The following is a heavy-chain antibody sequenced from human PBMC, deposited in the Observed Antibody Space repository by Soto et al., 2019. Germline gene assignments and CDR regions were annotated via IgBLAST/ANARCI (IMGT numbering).Heavy chain of an antibody. Sequence: SETLSLTCTVSGGSISSYYCSWIRQPAGKGLEWIGRIYRSGDTDYNPSLKSRVSMSVDTSKNQFSLKVNSVTAADTAVYYCARGLLVFGVVLAHYYVMDVWGQGTTVTVSS. V-gene: IGHV4-4*07. CDR1: GGSISSYY. CDR2: IYRSGDT. J-gene: IGHJ6*02. D-gene: IGHD3-3*01. CDR3: ARGLLVFGVVLAHYYVMDV.